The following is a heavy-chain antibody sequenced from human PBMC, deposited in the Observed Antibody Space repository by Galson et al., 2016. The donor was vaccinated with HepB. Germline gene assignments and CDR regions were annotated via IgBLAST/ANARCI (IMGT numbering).Heavy chain of an antibody. CDR2: IYSSGHT. V-gene: IGHV4-39*01. J-gene: IGHJ4*02. CDR3: MRQRGSDTWAFDY. CDR1: ISSGDYW. Sequence: ISSGDYWWGWIRHPPGKRLEWIGIIYSSGHTHYNPSLKSRVTISIDTSKNQFSLKLTSVTAADTAIYYCMRQRGSDTWAFDYWGQGTLVTVSS. D-gene: IGHD3-10*01.